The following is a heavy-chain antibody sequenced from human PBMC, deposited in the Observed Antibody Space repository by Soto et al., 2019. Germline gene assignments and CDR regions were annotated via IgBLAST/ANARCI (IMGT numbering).Heavy chain of an antibody. J-gene: IGHJ4*02. Sequence: GGSLRLSCAASGFTFTNYGMHWVRQAPGKGLEWVAVIWYDGSNKYYADSVKGRFTISRDNSKNTLSLQMNSLRAEDTAVYYCARDLYSSGWYFDYWGQGTLVTVSS. D-gene: IGHD6-19*01. V-gene: IGHV3-33*01. CDR3: ARDLYSSGWYFDY. CDR1: GFTFTNYG. CDR2: IWYDGSNK.